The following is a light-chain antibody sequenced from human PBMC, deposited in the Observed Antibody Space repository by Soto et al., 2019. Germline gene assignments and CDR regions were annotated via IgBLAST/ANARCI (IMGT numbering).Light chain of an antibody. Sequence: DIQMTQSPSTLSASVGDRVTITCRASQSISSRLAWYQQKPGKAPKLLIYAASSLQSGVPSRFSGSGSGTEFTLTISSLQPDDFATYYCQHYNSYSEAFGQGTKVDIK. V-gene: IGKV1-5*01. J-gene: IGKJ1*01. CDR1: QSISSR. CDR2: AAS. CDR3: QHYNSYSEA.